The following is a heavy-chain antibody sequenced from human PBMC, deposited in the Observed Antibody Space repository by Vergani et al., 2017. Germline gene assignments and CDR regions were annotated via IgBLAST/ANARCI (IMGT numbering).Heavy chain of an antibody. D-gene: IGHD2/OR15-2a*01. V-gene: IGHV1-69*09. Sequence: QVQLVQSGAEVKKPGASVKVSCKASGYTFSSYTISWVRQAPGQGLEWMGRIIPILGIANYAQKFQGRVTITADKSTSTAYMELSSLRSDDTAVYYCARDLYDQGFDYWGQGTLVTVSS. CDR3: ARDLYDQGFDY. CDR2: IIPILGIA. J-gene: IGHJ4*02. CDR1: GYTFSSYT.